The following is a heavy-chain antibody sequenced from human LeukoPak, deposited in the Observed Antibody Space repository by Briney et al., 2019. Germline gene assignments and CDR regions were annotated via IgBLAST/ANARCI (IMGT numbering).Heavy chain of an antibody. CDR2: INHSGST. Sequence: SETLSLTCTVSGGSISSYYWSWIRQPPGKGLEWIGEINHSGSTNYNPSLKSRVTISVDTSKNQFSLKLSSVTAADTAVYYCARSPNLLFDYWGQGTLVTVSS. CDR1: GGSISSYY. CDR3: ARSPNLLFDY. V-gene: IGHV4-34*01. J-gene: IGHJ4*02.